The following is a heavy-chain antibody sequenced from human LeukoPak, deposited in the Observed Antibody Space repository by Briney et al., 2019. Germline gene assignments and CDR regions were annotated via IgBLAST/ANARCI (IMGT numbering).Heavy chain of an antibody. CDR1: GFSFSTYW. CDR3: VGTIAYRGSEY. J-gene: IGHJ4*02. Sequence: PGGSLRLSCAASGFSFSTYWMSWVRQAPEKGLEWVATIRQDGSEKLYVDSVKGRFTISRDNAQNSLYLQMSSLGAEDTAVYYCVGTIAYRGSEYWGQGALVTVSS. V-gene: IGHV3-7*01. CDR2: IRQDGSEK. D-gene: IGHD1-7*01.